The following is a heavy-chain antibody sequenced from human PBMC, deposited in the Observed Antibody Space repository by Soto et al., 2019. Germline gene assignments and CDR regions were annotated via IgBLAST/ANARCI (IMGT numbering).Heavy chain of an antibody. CDR1: GGTFSSYA. CDR3: AVKYSYGLESPIMFY. J-gene: IGHJ4*02. D-gene: IGHD5-18*01. V-gene: IGHV1-69*01. Sequence: QVQLVQSGAEVKKPGSSVKVSCKASGGTFSSYAISWVRQAPGQGLEWMGGIIPIFGTANYAQKFQGRVTITADESTSTAYLELSSLRSEDTAVYYCAVKYSYGLESPIMFYWGQGPLVTVSS. CDR2: IIPIFGTA.